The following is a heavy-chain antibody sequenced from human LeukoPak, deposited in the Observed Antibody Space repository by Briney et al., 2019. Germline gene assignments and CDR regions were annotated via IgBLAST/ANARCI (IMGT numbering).Heavy chain of an antibody. CDR1: GYTFTSYG. V-gene: IGHV1-18*01. Sequence: ASVKVSCKASGYTFTSYGISWVQQAPGQGLEWMGWISAYNVKTNYAQKLQGRVTMTTDTSTSTAYMELRSLRSDDTAVYYCARGLENRIAAAGVGLFDPWGQGTLVTVSS. J-gene: IGHJ5*02. D-gene: IGHD6-13*01. CDR3: ARGLENRIAAAGVGLFDP. CDR2: ISAYNVKT.